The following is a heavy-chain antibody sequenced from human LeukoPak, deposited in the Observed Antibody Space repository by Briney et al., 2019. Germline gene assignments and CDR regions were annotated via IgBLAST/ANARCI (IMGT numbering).Heavy chain of an antibody. CDR1: GGSISGTYY. CDR3: ARDLDDYVWGSYRYY. J-gene: IGHJ4*02. D-gene: IGHD3-16*02. CDR2: IYYSGST. V-gene: IGHV4-61*01. Sequence: SETLSLTCTVSGGSISGTYYWSWIRQPPGKGLEWIGYIYYSGSTNYNPSLKSRVTISVDTSKNQFSLKLSSVTAADTAVYYCARDLDDYVWGSYRYYWGQGTLVTVSS.